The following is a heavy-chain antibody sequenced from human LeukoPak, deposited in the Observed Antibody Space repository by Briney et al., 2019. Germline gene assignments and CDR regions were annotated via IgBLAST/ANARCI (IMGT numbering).Heavy chain of an antibody. V-gene: IGHV3-30*02. J-gene: IGHJ4*02. CDR2: IRYDGGKK. CDR3: AKTGSWGSSNYYFDY. Sequence: GGSLRLSCAASGFTFSSYSMHWVRQAPGKGLEWVAFIRYDGGKKYYADSVKGRFTISRDNSKNTLYLQMNSLRAEDTALYYCAKTGSWGSSNYYFDYWGQGTLVTVSS. D-gene: IGHD2-15*01. CDR1: GFTFSSYS.